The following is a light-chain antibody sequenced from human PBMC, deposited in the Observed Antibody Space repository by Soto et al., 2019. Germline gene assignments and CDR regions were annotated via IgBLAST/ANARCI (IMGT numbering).Light chain of an antibody. CDR3: MQALQTPIT. CDR2: LGS. V-gene: IGKV2-28*01. CDR1: QSLLHSNGYNY. J-gene: IGKJ4*01. Sequence: DIVMTQSPISLPVTPGEPASISCRSSQSLLHSNGYNYLDWYLQKPGQSPQLLIYLGSNRASGVPDRLSGSGSGTDFTLNISRVEAEDVGVYYCMQALQTPITFGGGTKVEIK.